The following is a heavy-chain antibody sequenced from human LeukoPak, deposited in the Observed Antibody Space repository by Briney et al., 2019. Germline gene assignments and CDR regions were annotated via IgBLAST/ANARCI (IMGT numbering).Heavy chain of an antibody. V-gene: IGHV1-8*01. D-gene: IGHD3-10*01. CDR1: GYTFTSYD. J-gene: IGHJ4*02. CDR2: MNPNSGNT. Sequence: ASVKVSCKASGYTFTSYDINWVRQATGQGLEWMGWMNPNSGNTGYAQKFQGRVTMTRNTSISTAYMELSSLRSEDTAVYYCSTTMVRGVIITGDYWGQGTLVTVSS. CDR3: STTMVRGVIITGDY.